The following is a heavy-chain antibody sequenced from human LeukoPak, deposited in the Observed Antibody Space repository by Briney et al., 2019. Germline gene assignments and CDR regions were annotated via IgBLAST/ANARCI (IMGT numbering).Heavy chain of an antibody. V-gene: IGHV3-21*01. CDR3: AREGTVRDIVVVPAAIADGAFDL. J-gene: IGHJ3*01. Sequence: GGSLRLSCAASGFTFISYSMNWVRQAPGKGLEWASSISISSRYIYYADSVKGRFTISRDNAKNSLYLQMNSLRPEDTAVYYCAREGTVRDIVVVPAAIADGAFDLWGQGTMVTVSS. CDR1: GFTFISYS. CDR2: ISISSRYI. D-gene: IGHD2-2*01.